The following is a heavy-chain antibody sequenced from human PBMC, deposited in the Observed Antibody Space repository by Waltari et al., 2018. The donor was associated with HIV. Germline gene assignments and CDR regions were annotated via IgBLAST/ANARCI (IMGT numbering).Heavy chain of an antibody. Sequence: EMQLVESGGDLVKPGRSLRLSCAASGFTFGDYAMHWFRQAPGKRLEWVGFIRGKIYGGTTEYAASVKGRFSISKDDSKSVAYLQMNSLRTEDSAVYYCARADDSRGYFLFGLDVWGQGTTVTVSS. D-gene: IGHD3-22*01. V-gene: IGHV3-49*05. J-gene: IGHJ6*02. CDR2: IRGKIYGGTT. CDR1: GFTFGDYA. CDR3: ARADDSRGYFLFGLDV.